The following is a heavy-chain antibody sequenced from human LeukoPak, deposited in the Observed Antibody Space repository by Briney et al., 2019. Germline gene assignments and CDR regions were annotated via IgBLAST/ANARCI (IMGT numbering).Heavy chain of an antibody. CDR1: GLTFSGSH. Sequence: GGSLRLSLAPSGLTFSGSHIHWVPQASGKGLEWVGRITTKANNYATVSAASLRGRFTISRDDSRNTAYLQMNGLRAEDTALYCCTTYISGRYWGQGTLVTVSS. D-gene: IGHD6-19*01. V-gene: IGHV3-73*01. J-gene: IGHJ4*02. CDR2: ITTKANNYAT. CDR3: TTYISGRY.